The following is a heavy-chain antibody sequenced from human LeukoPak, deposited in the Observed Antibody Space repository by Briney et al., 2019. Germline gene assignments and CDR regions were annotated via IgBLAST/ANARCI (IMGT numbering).Heavy chain of an antibody. CDR2: IGTTGDT. J-gene: IGHJ3*02. Sequence: TGGSLRLSCAASGFTFSSYDMHWVRQATGKGLEWVSGIGTTGDTYYPGSVKGRFTISRENAKNSLYLQMNSLRAGDTAVYYCARGKGYNGGWLLFDIWGQGTMVTVSS. CDR1: GFTFSSYD. V-gene: IGHV3-13*01. D-gene: IGHD6-19*01. CDR3: ARGKGYNGGWLLFDI.